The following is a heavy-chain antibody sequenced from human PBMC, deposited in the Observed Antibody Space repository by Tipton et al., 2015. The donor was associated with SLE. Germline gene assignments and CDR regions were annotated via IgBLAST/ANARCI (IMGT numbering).Heavy chain of an antibody. J-gene: IGHJ4*02. CDR2: ISYTEST. V-gene: IGHV4-59*08. CDR3: ARHGDILTGYLHFDY. Sequence: LRLSCTVSGGSISGYYWSWIRQSPGKGLEWIGYISYTESTTFNPSLKSRVTISLDTSKNNFSLKLNSVTAADTAVYYCARHGDILTGYLHFDYWGQGTLVTVSS. D-gene: IGHD3-9*01. CDR1: GGSISGYY.